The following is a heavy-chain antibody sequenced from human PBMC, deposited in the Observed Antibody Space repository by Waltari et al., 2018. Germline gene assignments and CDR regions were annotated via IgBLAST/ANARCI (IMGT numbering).Heavy chain of an antibody. CDR2: FDPEDGET. D-gene: IGHD6-13*01. CDR3: ATRIAAAGAFDY. CDR1: GYTLTELS. V-gene: IGHV1-24*01. Sequence: QVQLVQSGAEVKKPGASVKVSCKVSGYTLTELSMHRVRQAPGKGLEWMGGFDPEDGETSYEQKFQRRVTMTEETSTDTAYRELSSLRSEDTAVYYCATRIAAAGAFDYWGQGTLVTVSS. J-gene: IGHJ4*02.